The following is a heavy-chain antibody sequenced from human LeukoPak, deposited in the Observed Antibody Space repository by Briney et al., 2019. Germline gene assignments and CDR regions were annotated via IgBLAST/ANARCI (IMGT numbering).Heavy chain of an antibody. D-gene: IGHD1-26*01. CDR1: GGSISSYY. CDR2: IYYSGST. Sequence: SETLSLTCTVSGGSISSYYWSWIRQPPGKGLEWIGYIYYSGSTNYNPSLKSRVTISVDTSKNQFSLKLSSVTAVDTAVYYCARVGGSRRGMDVWGQGTTVTVSS. CDR3: ARVGGSRRGMDV. J-gene: IGHJ6*02. V-gene: IGHV4-59*01.